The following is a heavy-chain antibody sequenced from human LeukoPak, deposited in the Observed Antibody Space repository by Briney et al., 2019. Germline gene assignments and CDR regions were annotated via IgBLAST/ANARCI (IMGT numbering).Heavy chain of an antibody. Sequence: GGSLRLSCAASGFTFSSYAMSWVRQAPGKGLEWVSAISGSSGSTYYADSVKGRFTISRDNSKNTLYLQMNSLRAEDTAVYYCAKASSGSYYNAYFDYWGQGTLVTVSS. CDR3: AKASSGSYYNAYFDY. V-gene: IGHV3-23*01. J-gene: IGHJ4*02. CDR2: ISGSSGST. CDR1: GFTFSSYA. D-gene: IGHD3-10*01.